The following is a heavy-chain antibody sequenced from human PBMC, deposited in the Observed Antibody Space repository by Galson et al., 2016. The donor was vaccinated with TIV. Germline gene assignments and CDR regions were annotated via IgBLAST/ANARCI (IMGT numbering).Heavy chain of an antibody. J-gene: IGHJ4*02. D-gene: IGHD2-21*02. CDR2: INWNGCST. V-gene: IGHV3-20*04. CDR1: GFTFDDYG. CDR3: AREVACGGACYYFDN. Sequence: PRLSCAASGFTFDDYGVSWVRHAPGKGLEWVSSINWNGCSTGYADSVKGRFTISRDNAKNSLYLQMNRLRAEDTALYYCAREVACGGACYYFDNWGQGTLVTVSS.